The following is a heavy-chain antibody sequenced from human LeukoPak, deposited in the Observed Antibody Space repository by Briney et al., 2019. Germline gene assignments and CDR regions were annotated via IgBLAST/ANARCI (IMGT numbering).Heavy chain of an antibody. J-gene: IGHJ5*02. CDR2: IYHSGST. CDR3: ARGLVIKRDNWFDP. CDR1: LGSPRSGGSS. Sequence: TLSHTRVVSLGSPRSGGSSGSWTRQPPGKGLEWIGYIYHSGSTYYNPSLKSRVTISVDRSKNQFSLKLSSVTAADTAVYYCARGLVIKRDNWFDPWGQGTLVTVSP. D-gene: IGHD2-21*01. V-gene: IGHV4-30-2*01.